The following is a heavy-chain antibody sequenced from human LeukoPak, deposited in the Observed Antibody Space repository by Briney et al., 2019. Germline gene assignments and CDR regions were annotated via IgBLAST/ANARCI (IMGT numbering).Heavy chain of an antibody. Sequence: AGRSLRLSCAASGSTFDDYAMHWVRQGPGKGLEWVSGISWNSGNIGYADSVEGRFTISRDNAKNSLYVQMNSLRAEGTAVYYCAREPGYSSSWPHDYYYMDVWGKGTTVTVSS. J-gene: IGHJ6*03. D-gene: IGHD6-13*01. CDR3: AREPGYSSSWPHDYYYMDV. CDR1: GSTFDDYA. CDR2: ISWNSGNI. V-gene: IGHV3-9*01.